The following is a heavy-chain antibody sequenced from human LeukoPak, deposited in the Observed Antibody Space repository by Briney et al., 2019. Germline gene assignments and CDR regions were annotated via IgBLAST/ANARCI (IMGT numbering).Heavy chain of an antibody. Sequence: PGGSLRLSCAASGFTLSNYWMTWLRQAPGKGLEWVAHINQDASEKYYVDSVKGRFTISRDNAKNSLYLQMNSLRAEDTAVYYSARGRGSGWFDYWGQGTLVTVSS. J-gene: IGHJ4*02. D-gene: IGHD3-10*01. V-gene: IGHV3-7*01. CDR3: ARGRGSGWFDY. CDR1: GFTLSNYW. CDR2: INQDASEK.